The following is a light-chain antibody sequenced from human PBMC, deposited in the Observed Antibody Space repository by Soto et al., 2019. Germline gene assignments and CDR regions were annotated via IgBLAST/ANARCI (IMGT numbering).Light chain of an antibody. Sequence: DIQMTQSPSTLSASVGDRVTLTCRARQSISSWLAWYQQKPGKAPKLLIYKASSLESGVPSRFSGSGSGTEFTLTISSLQPDDFATYYCQQYNSYPLTFGGGTKVEIK. CDR1: QSISSW. CDR3: QQYNSYPLT. V-gene: IGKV1-5*03. J-gene: IGKJ4*01. CDR2: KAS.